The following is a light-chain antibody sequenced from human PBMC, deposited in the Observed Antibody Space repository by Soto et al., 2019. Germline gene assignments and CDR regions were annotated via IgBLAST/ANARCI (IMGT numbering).Light chain of an antibody. Sequence: DVQVTQSPSFVSASVGDRVTITCRASQGIGTWLAWYQQKPGKAPSLLIYGATDLQSGVPSRFSGSGLGTHFSLTIFSLQPVDFATYYCQQTNSFPITFGQGTRLEI. J-gene: IGKJ5*01. CDR3: QQTNSFPIT. V-gene: IGKV1D-12*01. CDR2: GAT. CDR1: QGIGTW.